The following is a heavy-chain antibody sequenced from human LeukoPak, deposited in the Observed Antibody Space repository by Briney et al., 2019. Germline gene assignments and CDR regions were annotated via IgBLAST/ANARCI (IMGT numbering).Heavy chain of an antibody. CDR2: ISSSGSTI. V-gene: IGHV3-11*04. J-gene: IGHJ4*02. CDR1: GFTFSDYY. CDR3: AREALSAYYYDSSGYYFDY. Sequence: GGSLRLSCAASGFTFSDYYMSWIRQAPGKGLEWVSYISSSGSTIYYADSVKGRFTISRDNAKNSLYLQTNSLRAEDTAVYYCAREALSAYYYDSSGYYFDYWGQGTLVTVSS. D-gene: IGHD3-22*01.